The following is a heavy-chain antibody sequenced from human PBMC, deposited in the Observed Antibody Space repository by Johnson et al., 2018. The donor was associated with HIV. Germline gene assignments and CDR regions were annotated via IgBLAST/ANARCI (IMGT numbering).Heavy chain of an antibody. J-gene: IGHJ3*02. CDR3: AKGERYYNFWSGYHDAFDI. Sequence: EVQLVESVGGLIQPGGSLRLSCAASGFIVSNNYMSWVRQAPGKGLEWVAVIYSGGKTYYADSVKGRFTISRDNSKNTLYLQMNSLRAEDTALYYCAKGERYYNFWSGYHDAFDIWGQGTMVTVSS. CDR1: GFIVSNNY. D-gene: IGHD3-3*01. V-gene: IGHV3-53*01. CDR2: IYSGGKT.